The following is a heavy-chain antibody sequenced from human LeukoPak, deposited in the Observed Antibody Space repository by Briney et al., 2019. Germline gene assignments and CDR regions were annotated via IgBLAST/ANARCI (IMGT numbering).Heavy chain of an antibody. D-gene: IGHD4-23*01. CDR1: GFTFSCYS. CDR3: SVYGGNSDY. Sequence: GGSLRLSCAASGFTFSCYSMNWVRQAPGKGLEWVSYITSTDSTMYYADSVKGRFTISRDNAKNSLYLQMNSLRDEDTALYYCSVYGGNSDYWGQGTLVTVSS. V-gene: IGHV3-48*02. CDR2: ITSTDSTM. J-gene: IGHJ4*02.